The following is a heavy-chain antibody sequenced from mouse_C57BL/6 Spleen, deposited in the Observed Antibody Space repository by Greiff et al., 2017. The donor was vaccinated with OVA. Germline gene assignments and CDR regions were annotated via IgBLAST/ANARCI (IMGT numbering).Heavy chain of an antibody. D-gene: IGHD3-2*02. Sequence: VKLLESGAELVRPGTSVKVSCKASGYAFTNYLIEWVKQRPGQGLEWIGVINPGSGGTNYNEKFKGKATLTADKSSSTAYMQLSSLTSEDSAVYFCARPKRRLRAMDYWGQGTSVTVSS. CDR1: GYAFTNYL. CDR2: INPGSGGT. V-gene: IGHV1-54*01. CDR3: ARPKRRLRAMDY. J-gene: IGHJ4*01.